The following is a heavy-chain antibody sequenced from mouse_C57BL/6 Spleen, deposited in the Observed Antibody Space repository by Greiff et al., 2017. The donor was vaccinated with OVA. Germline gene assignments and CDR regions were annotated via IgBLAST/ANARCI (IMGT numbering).Heavy chain of an antibody. CDR2: IYPRSGNT. CDR3: ASPPSYYGSSPYAMDY. J-gene: IGHJ4*01. Sequence: VQLQQSGAELARPGASVKLSCKASGYTFTSYGISWVKQRTGQGLEWIGEIYPRSGNTYYNEKFKGKATLTADKSSSTAYMELRSLTSEDSAVYFCASPPSYYGSSPYAMDYWGQGTSVTVSS. V-gene: IGHV1-81*01. D-gene: IGHD1-1*01. CDR1: GYTFTSYG.